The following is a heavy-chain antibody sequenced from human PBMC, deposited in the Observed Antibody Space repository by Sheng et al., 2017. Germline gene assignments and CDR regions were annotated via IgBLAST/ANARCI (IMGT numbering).Heavy chain of an antibody. CDR1: GFTFSSYG. CDR3: ARDRSRSPYYDILTGPFDY. Sequence: QVQLVESGGGVVQPGRSLRLSCAASGFTFSSYGMHWVRQAPGKGLEWVAVIWYDGSNKYYADSVKGRFTISRDNSKNTLYLQMNSLRAEDTAVYYCARDRSRSPYYDILTGPFDYWGQGTLVTVSS. V-gene: IGHV3-33*01. D-gene: IGHD3-9*01. J-gene: IGHJ4*02. CDR2: IWYDGSNK.